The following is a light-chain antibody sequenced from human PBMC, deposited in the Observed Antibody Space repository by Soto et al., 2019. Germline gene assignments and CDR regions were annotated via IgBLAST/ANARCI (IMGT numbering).Light chain of an antibody. CDR2: GAS. CDR3: QQYGSSSMYT. CDR1: QRVSSRY. Sequence: EIVLTQSPGTLSLSPGERATLSCRASQRVSSRYLAWYQQKPGQAPRLLIYGASSRATGIPDRFSGSGSGTDFTLTISRLEPEDFAVYYCQQYGSSSMYTFGQGTKLEIK. V-gene: IGKV3-20*01. J-gene: IGKJ2*01.